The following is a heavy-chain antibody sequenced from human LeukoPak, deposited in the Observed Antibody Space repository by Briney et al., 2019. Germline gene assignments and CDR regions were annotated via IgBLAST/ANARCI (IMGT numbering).Heavy chain of an antibody. V-gene: IGHV3-23*01. CDR1: GFTFSSYA. CDR3: ARGHITMVRGVNWFDP. Sequence: GGSLRLSCAASGFTFSSYAMSWVRQAPGKGLEWVSAISGSGGSTYYADSVKGRFTISRDNSKNTLYLQMNSLRAEDTAVYYCARGHITMVRGVNWFDPWGQGTLVTVSS. J-gene: IGHJ5*02. D-gene: IGHD3-10*01. CDR2: ISGSGGST.